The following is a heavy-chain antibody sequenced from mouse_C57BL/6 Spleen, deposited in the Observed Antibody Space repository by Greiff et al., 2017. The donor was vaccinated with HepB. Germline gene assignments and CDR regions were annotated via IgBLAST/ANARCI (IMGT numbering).Heavy chain of an antibody. V-gene: IGHV14-2*01. CDR1: GFNIKDYY. J-gene: IGHJ2*01. CDR3: ASPSSTMITTSFDY. CDR2: IDPEDGET. D-gene: IGHD2-4*01. Sequence: EVQGVESGAELVKPGASVKLSCTASGFNIKDYYMHWVKQRTEQGLEWIGRIDPEDGETKYAPKFQGKATITADTSSNTAYLQLSSLTSEDTAVYYCASPSSTMITTSFDYWGQGTTLTVSS.